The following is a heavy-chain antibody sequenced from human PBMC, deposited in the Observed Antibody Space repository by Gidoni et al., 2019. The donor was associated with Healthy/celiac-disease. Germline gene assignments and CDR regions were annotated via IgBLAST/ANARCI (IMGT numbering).Heavy chain of an antibody. J-gene: IGHJ4*02. CDR2: INHSGST. CDR3: ARLYYYDSSGYNHDY. D-gene: IGHD3-22*01. Sequence: QVQLQQLGAGLLKPSETLSLTCAVYGGSFSGYYWSWIRQPPGKGLEWIGEINHSGSTNYNPSLKSRVTISVDTSKNQFSLKLSSVTAADTAVYYCARLYYYDSSGYNHDYWGQGTLVTVSS. CDR1: GGSFSGYY. V-gene: IGHV4-34*01.